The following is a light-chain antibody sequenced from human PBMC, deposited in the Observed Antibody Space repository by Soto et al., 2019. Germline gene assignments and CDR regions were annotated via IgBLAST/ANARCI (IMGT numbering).Light chain of an antibody. CDR1: SSDVGGYNY. V-gene: IGLV2-14*01. CDR3: SSYTRTTTFVV. Sequence: QSVLTQPASVSGSPGQSITISCTGTSSDVGGYNYVSWYQQHPGKAPKLMIYEVSNRPSGVSNRFSGSKSGNTASLTISGLQAEDEADYYCSSYTRTTTFVVFGGGTKVTVL. J-gene: IGLJ3*02. CDR2: EVS.